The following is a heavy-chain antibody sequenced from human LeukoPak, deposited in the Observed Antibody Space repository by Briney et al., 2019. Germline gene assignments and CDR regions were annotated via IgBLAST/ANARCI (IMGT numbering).Heavy chain of an antibody. D-gene: IGHD3-16*01. Sequence: VGSLRLSCAASGFTFSSYSMNWVRQAPGKGLEWVSIISSSSSYIYYTDSVKGRFTVSRDNAKNLLYLQMNSLRVEDTAVYYCARDGGRMDYWGQGTLVTVSS. J-gene: IGHJ4*02. V-gene: IGHV3-21*01. CDR3: ARDGGRMDY. CDR2: ISSSSSYI. CDR1: GFTFSSYS.